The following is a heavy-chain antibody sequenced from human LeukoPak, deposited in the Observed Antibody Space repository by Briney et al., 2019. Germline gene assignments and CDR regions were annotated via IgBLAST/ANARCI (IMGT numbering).Heavy chain of an antibody. CDR1: GGSFSRYY. Sequence: SETPSLTCAVYGGSFSRYYWSWIRQPPGKGLEWIGEINHSGSTNYNPSLKSRVTISVDTSKNQFSLKLSSVTAADTAVYYCARDPGAKGAFDIWGQGTMVTVSS. D-gene: IGHD4/OR15-4a*01. CDR3: ARDPGAKGAFDI. V-gene: IGHV4-34*01. J-gene: IGHJ3*02. CDR2: INHSGST.